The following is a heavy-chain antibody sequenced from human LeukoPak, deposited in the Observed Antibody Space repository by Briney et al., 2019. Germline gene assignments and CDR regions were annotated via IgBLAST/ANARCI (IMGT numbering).Heavy chain of an antibody. J-gene: IGHJ6*03. CDR3: ARLIVGAATYYYYYYMDV. CDR1: GHTFTGYY. Sequence: ASVKVSCKASGHTFTGYYMHWVRQAPGQGLEWMGWINPNSGGTNYAQKFQGRVTMTRDASISTAYMELSRLRSDDTAVYYCARLIVGAATYYYYYYMDVWGKGTTVTVSS. CDR2: INPNSGGT. D-gene: IGHD1-26*01. V-gene: IGHV1-2*02.